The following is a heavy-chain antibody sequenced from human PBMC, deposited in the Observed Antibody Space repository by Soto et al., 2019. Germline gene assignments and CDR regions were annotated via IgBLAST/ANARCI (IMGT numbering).Heavy chain of an antibody. CDR1: GFTFSSYG. V-gene: IGHV3-30*18. D-gene: IGHD2-2*01. J-gene: IGHJ4*02. CDR3: AKGVVPAAQGEFDY. CDR2: ISYDGSNK. Sequence: QVQLVESGGGVVQPGRSLRLSCAASGFTFSSYGMHWVRQAPGKGLEWVAVISYDGSNKYYADSVKGRFTISRDNXRNTLYLQMNSLRAEDTAVYYCAKGVVPAAQGEFDYWGQGTLVTVSS.